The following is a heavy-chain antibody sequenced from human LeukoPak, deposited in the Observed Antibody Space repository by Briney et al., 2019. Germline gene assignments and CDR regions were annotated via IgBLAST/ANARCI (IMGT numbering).Heavy chain of an antibody. CDR3: ARRGYYDSSGYYDY. J-gene: IGHJ4*02. D-gene: IGHD3-22*01. V-gene: IGHV4-34*01. CDR2: INHSGST. Sequence: SETLSLTCAVYGGSFSGYYWSWIRQPPGKGLEWIGEINHSGSTNYNPSLKSRVAISVDTSKNQFSLKLSSVTAADTAVYYCARRGYYDSSGYYDYWGQGTLVTVSS. CDR1: GGSFSGYY.